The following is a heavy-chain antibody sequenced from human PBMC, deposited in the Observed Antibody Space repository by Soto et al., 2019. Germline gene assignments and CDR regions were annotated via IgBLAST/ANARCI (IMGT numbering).Heavy chain of an antibody. J-gene: IGHJ4*02. V-gene: IGHV3-30-3*01. Sequence: GGSLRLSCAASGFTFSSYAMHWVRQAPGKGLEWVAVISYDGSNKYYADSVKGRFTISRDNSKNTLYLQMNSLRAEDTAVYYCARALAGSSSWYGLNYWGQGTLVTVSS. D-gene: IGHD6-13*01. CDR1: GFTFSSYA. CDR2: ISYDGSNK. CDR3: ARALAGSSSWYGLNY.